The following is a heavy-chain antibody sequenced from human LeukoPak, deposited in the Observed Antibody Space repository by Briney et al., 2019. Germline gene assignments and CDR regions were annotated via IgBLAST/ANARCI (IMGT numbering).Heavy chain of an antibody. CDR2: IYYSGST. V-gene: IGHV4-39*01. Sequence: PSETLSLTCTVSGGSISSSSYYWGWLRQPPGQGLEWIGSIYYSGSTYYNPSLKSRVTISVDTSKNQFSLKLSSVTAADTAVYYCARGNRYSSGWYSGWFDPWGRGTLVTVSS. CDR3: ARGNRYSSGWYSGWFDP. CDR1: GGSISSSSYY. D-gene: IGHD6-19*01. J-gene: IGHJ5*02.